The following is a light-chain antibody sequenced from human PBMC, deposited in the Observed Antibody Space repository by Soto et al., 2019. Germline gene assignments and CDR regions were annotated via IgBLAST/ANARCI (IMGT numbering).Light chain of an antibody. CDR3: LQHNSYPFT. CDR1: QDIRSD. Sequence: DIQMTQSPSSLSASVGDRVTITCRASQDIRSDLGWFQQKPGKAPKRLMYAASTLESGVPSRFSGSRSGTEFTLTISSLQPEDFATYYCLQHNSYPFTVGPGTKVDIK. V-gene: IGKV1-17*01. J-gene: IGKJ3*01. CDR2: AAS.